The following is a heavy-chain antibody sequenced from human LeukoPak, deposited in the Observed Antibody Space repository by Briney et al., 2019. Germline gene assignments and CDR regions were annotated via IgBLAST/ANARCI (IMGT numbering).Heavy chain of an antibody. CDR3: ARGPEPSNTSIDDAFDI. CDR2: INWNGGST. Sequence: GGSLRLSCAASGFTFDDYGMSWVRQAPGKGLEWVSGINWNGGSTGYADSVKGRFTISRDNAKNSLYLQMNSLRAEDTALYHCARGPEPSNTSIDDAFDIWGQGTMVTVSS. J-gene: IGHJ3*02. D-gene: IGHD2-2*01. CDR1: GFTFDDYG. V-gene: IGHV3-20*01.